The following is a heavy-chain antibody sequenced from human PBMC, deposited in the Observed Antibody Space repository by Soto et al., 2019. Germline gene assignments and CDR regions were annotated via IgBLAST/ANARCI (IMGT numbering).Heavy chain of an antibody. V-gene: IGHV4-61*01. CDR2: IYYSGST. CDR1: GGSVSSGSYY. CDR3: ARDPGPYCSGGSCAGGYYYYGMDV. J-gene: IGHJ6*02. D-gene: IGHD2-15*01. Sequence: TVSGGSVSSGSYYWSWIRQPPGKGLEWIGYIYYSGSTNYNPSLKSRVTISVDTSKNQFSLKLSSVTAADTAVYYCARDPGPYCSGGSCAGGYYYYGMDVWGQGTTVTVSS.